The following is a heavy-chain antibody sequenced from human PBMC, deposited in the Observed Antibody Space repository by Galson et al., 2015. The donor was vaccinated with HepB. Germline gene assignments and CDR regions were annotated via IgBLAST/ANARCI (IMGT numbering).Heavy chain of an antibody. CDR2: IIPILGIA. Sequence: SVKVSCKASGGTFSSYTISWVRQAPGQGLEWMGRIIPILGIANYAQKFQGRVTITADKSTSTAYMELSSLRSEDTAVYYCASRRWGRTYYYDSSGYYVDYWGRGTLVTVSS. D-gene: IGHD3-22*01. J-gene: IGHJ4*02. V-gene: IGHV1-69*02. CDR3: ASRRWGRTYYYDSSGYYVDY. CDR1: GGTFSSYT.